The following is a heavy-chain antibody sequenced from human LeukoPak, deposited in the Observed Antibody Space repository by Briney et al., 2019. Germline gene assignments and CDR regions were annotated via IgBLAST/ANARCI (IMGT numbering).Heavy chain of an antibody. CDR1: GDSISNYY. CDR3: VRDTRYDMDV. V-gene: IGHV4-4*07. Sequence: PSETLSLTCIVSGDSISNYYWSWIRQPAGKGLEWIGRFYSSVNTNYNPSLKGRVTMSVDTSKNQFSLKVTSVTAADTAVYYCVRDTRYDMDVWGKGATVTVSS. CDR2: FYSSVNT. J-gene: IGHJ6*03.